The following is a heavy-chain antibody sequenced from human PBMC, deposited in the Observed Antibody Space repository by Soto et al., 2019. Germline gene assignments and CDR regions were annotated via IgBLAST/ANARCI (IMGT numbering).Heavy chain of an antibody. CDR2: IEDDGSTI. CDR3: VRGGGRGFDL. CDR1: GFTFSDYW. Sequence: GWSLRLSCAVSGFTFSDYWMHWVRQAPGKGLVWVSRIEDDGSTISHADSVKGRFTISRDSNKNTLYLQMTSLGAEDTAVYYCVRGGGRGFDLWGQGTVVTVSS. V-gene: IGHV3-74*01. J-gene: IGHJ4*02. D-gene: IGHD2-15*01.